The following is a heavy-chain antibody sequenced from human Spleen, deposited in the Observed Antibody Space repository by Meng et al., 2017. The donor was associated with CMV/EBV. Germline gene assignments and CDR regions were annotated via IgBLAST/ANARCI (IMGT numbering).Heavy chain of an antibody. D-gene: IGHD1-26*01. CDR3: ARSTLGATGNTFDH. J-gene: IGHJ4*02. Sequence: CAVYGGSISGYYCRWIRQSPEKGLEWIGEITHSGGANYNPSLKSRVTISLDTSKDQLSLRLNSVTAADTAVYYCARSTLGATGNTFDHWGQGTLVTVSS. CDR1: GGSISGYY. CDR2: ITHSGGA. V-gene: IGHV4-34*01.